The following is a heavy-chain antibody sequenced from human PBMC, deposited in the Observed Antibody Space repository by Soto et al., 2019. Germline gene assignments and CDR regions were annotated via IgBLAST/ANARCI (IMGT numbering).Heavy chain of an antibody. V-gene: IGHV4-4*07. D-gene: IGHD6-13*01. CDR1: GGSISSYY. CDR2: IYTSGST. CDR3: ARANGYSSSWLATFDY. Sequence: SETLSLTCTVSGGSISSYYWSWIRQPAGKGLEWIGRIYTSGSTNYNPSLKSRVTMSVDTSKNQFSLKLSSVTAADTAVYYCARANGYSSSWLATFDYWGQGTLVTVSS. J-gene: IGHJ4*02.